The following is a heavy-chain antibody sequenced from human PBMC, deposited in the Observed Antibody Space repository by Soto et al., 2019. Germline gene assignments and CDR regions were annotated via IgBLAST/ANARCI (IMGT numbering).Heavy chain of an antibody. CDR2: IYYSGST. Sequence: QLQLQESGPGLVKPSETLSLTCTVSGGSISSSSYYWGWIRQPPGKGLEWIGSIYYSGSTYYNPSLKSRVTISVDTSKNQFSLKLSSVTAADTAVYYCARASGAVAEKYFQHWGQGTLVTVSS. J-gene: IGHJ1*01. V-gene: IGHV4-39*01. CDR3: ARASGAVAEKYFQH. D-gene: IGHD6-19*01. CDR1: GGSISSSSYY.